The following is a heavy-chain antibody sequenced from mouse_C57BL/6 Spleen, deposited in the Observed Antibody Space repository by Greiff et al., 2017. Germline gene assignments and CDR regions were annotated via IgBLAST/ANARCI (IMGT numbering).Heavy chain of an antibody. Sequence: VQLKQSGAELVRPGASVKLSCTASGFNIKDDYMHWVKQRPEQGLEWIGWIDPENGDTEYASKFQGKATITADTSSNTAYLQLSSLTSEDTAVYYCTTITTGEGFAYWGQGTLVTVSA. J-gene: IGHJ3*01. CDR3: TTITTGEGFAY. CDR2: IDPENGDT. V-gene: IGHV14-4*01. D-gene: IGHD1-1*01. CDR1: GFNIKDDY.